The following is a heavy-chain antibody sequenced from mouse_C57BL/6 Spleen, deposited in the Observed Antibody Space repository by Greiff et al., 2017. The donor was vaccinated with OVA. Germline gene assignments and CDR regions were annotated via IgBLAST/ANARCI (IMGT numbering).Heavy chain of an antibody. J-gene: IGHJ1*03. Sequence: VQRVESGAELARPGASVKMSCKASGYTFTSYTMHWVKQRPGQGLEWIGYINPSSGYTKYNQKFKDKATLTADKSSSTAYMQLSSLTSEDSAVYYCARSPYYGSSEGYFDVWGTGTTVTVSS. CDR1: GYTFTSYT. CDR2: INPSSGYT. CDR3: ARSPYYGSSEGYFDV. V-gene: IGHV1-4*01. D-gene: IGHD1-1*01.